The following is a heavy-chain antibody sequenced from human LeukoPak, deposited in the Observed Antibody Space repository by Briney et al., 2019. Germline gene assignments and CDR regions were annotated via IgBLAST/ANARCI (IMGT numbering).Heavy chain of an antibody. Sequence: SETLSLTCTVSGGSINSYYWSWIRQPPGKGLEWIGYIYYSGSTNYNPSLKSRVTISVDTSKNQFSLKLSSVTAADTAVYYCARTTEGYCRGRSCYSYYYMDVWGKGTTVTVSS. D-gene: IGHD2-15*01. CDR1: GGSINSYY. J-gene: IGHJ6*03. CDR3: ARTTEGYCRGRSCYSYYYMDV. CDR2: IYYSGST. V-gene: IGHV4-59*01.